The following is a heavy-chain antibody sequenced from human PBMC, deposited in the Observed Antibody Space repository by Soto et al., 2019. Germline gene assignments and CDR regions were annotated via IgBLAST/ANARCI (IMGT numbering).Heavy chain of an antibody. J-gene: IGHJ4*02. V-gene: IGHV3-23*01. Sequence: EVQLLESGGGLVQPGGSLRLSCAASGFTFSSYAMSWVRQAPGKGLEWVSAISGSGGSTYYADSVKGRFTISRDNSKNTLYLQMNSLRAEDTAVYYCANEYYYDSSGYFSGVDYWGQGTLVTVSS. D-gene: IGHD3-22*01. CDR3: ANEYYYDSSGYFSGVDY. CDR1: GFTFSSYA. CDR2: ISGSGGST.